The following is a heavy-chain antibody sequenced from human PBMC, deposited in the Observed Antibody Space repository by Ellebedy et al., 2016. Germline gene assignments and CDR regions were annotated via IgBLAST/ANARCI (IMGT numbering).Heavy chain of an antibody. CDR1: GFTFSRYW. V-gene: IGHV3-74*01. CDR2: FHGDGSDT. CDR3: ARELADRNFDY. J-gene: IGHJ4*02. D-gene: IGHD1-14*01. Sequence: GGSLRLXXAASGFTFSRYWMHWVRQVPGKGLVWLSRFHGDGSDTNYADSVKGRFTISRDNAQNSLYLQMNSLRAEDTAVYYCARELADRNFDYWGQGTLVTVSS.